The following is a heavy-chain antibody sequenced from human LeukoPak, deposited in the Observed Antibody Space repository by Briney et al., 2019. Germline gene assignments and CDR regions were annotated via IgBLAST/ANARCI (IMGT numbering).Heavy chain of an antibody. J-gene: IGHJ4*02. V-gene: IGHV1-2*02. CDR1: GYTFTGYY. Sequence: GASVKVSCKASGYTFTGYYMHWVRQAPGQGLEWMGWINPNSGGTNYAQKFQGRVTMTRDTSISTAYMELSRLRSDDTAVYYCARCGKVGATTRYFDYGGQGTLVTVSS. CDR3: ARCGKVGATTRYFDY. D-gene: IGHD1-26*01. CDR2: INPNSGGT.